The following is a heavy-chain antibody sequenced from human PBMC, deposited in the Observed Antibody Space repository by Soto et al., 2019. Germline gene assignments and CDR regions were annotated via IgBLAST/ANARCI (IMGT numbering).Heavy chain of an antibody. CDR1: GFTFSSYW. CDR3: ARTYRGWNGGMDV. CDR2: INSDGSST. D-gene: IGHD3-3*01. V-gene: IGHV3-74*01. Sequence: EVQLVESGGGLVQPGGSLRLSCAASGFTFSSYWMHWVRQAPGKGLVWVSRINSDGSSTSYADSVKGRFTISRDNAKNTLYLEMNSLRAEDTAVYYCARTYRGWNGGMDVWGQGTTVTVSS. J-gene: IGHJ6*02.